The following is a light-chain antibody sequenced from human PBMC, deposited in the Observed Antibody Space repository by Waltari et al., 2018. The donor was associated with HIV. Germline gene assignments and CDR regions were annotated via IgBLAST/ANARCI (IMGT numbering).Light chain of an antibody. CDR3: QKYNSAPRT. J-gene: IGKJ2*01. CDR1: EDIRTF. CDR2: SAS. V-gene: IGKV1-27*01. Sequence: DIQMTQSPSSLSASVGDRVTITCRAIEDIRTFLALYQQKSGKVPKLLIYSASTLQSGVTSRFSGGGSGTDFSLTINNLQPEDAGTYYCQKYNSAPRTFGRGTIVEI.